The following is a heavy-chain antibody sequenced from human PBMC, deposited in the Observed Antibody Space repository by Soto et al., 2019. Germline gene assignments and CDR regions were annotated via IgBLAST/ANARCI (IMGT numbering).Heavy chain of an antibody. J-gene: IGHJ4*02. CDR1: GFTVNNNY. CDR2: IYSGGKT. Sequence: GGSLRLSCAASGFTVNNNYMSWVRQAPGKGLEWVSVIYSGGKTYYADSVRGRFTISRDNSKNALHLQMNSLRAEDTAVYFCARDPGGRGDYWGQGTLVTVSS. V-gene: IGHV3-53*01. CDR3: ARDPGGRGDY. D-gene: IGHD3-10*01.